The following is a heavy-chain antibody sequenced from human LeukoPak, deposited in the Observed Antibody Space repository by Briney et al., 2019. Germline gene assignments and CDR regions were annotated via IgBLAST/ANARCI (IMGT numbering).Heavy chain of an antibody. Sequence: GRSLRLSCAASGFTFSSYAMHWVRQAPGKGLEWVAVISYDGSNKYYADSVKGRFTISRDNSKNTLYLQMNSLRAADTAVYYCARRTQLRVKPGMDVWGQGTTVTVSS. CDR2: ISYDGSNK. CDR3: ARRTQLRVKPGMDV. CDR1: GFTFSSYA. J-gene: IGHJ6*02. V-gene: IGHV3-30*04. D-gene: IGHD2-2*01.